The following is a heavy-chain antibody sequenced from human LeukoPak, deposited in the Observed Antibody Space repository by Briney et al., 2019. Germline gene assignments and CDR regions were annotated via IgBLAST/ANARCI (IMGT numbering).Heavy chain of an antibody. Sequence: GASVKVSCKASGGTFSSYAIRWVRQAPGQGLEWMGGIIPIFGTANYAQKFQGRVTITADESTSTAYMELSSLRSEDTAVYYCARPRVECSSTSCLFDYWGQGTLVTVSS. CDR2: IIPIFGTA. D-gene: IGHD2-2*01. V-gene: IGHV1-69*01. J-gene: IGHJ4*02. CDR1: GGTFSSYA. CDR3: ARPRVECSSTSCLFDY.